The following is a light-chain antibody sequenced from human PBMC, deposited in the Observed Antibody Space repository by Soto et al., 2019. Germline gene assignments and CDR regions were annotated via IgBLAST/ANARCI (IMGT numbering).Light chain of an antibody. V-gene: IGKV3-11*01. CDR3: QQRSNLPWT. CDR1: QSVSSY. Sequence: EIVMTQSPATLSVSPGERATLSCRASQSVSSYLDWYQQKPGQAPRLLIYGASTRATGIPVRFSGSGSGTDYTLTVSSLEPEDFAVYYCQQRSNLPWTFGQGTKVDIK. CDR2: GAS. J-gene: IGKJ1*01.